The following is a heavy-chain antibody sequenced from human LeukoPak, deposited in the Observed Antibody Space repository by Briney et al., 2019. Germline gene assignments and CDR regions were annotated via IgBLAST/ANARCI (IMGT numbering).Heavy chain of an antibody. CDR2: ISSSSSTI. Sequence: GGSLRLSCAASGFSLGGYSMNWVRQAPGKGLEWLSYISSSSSTIYYADSVKGRFTISRDKSKNTLYLQMNSLRAEDTAVYYCAKVRGVVVSGAFDIWGQGTMVTVSS. V-gene: IGHV3-48*01. D-gene: IGHD3-22*01. CDR3: AKVRGVVVSGAFDI. CDR1: GFSLGGYS. J-gene: IGHJ3*02.